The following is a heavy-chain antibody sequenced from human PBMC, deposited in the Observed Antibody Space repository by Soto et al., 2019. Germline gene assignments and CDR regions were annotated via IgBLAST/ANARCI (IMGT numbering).Heavy chain of an antibody. CDR3: ARKTTALRGGY. CDR1: GFTVNGNY. Sequence: EEQLVESGGGLIQPGGSLRLSCAASGFTVNGNYMTWVRQAPGKVLEWVSVIYGGNSTSYADSMKCRFTISRDNSKNTLYLQMNSLRAEDPAVYYCARKTTALRGGYWGQGTLVTVSA. J-gene: IGHJ4*02. CDR2: IYGGNST. V-gene: IGHV3-53*01. D-gene: IGHD4-17*01.